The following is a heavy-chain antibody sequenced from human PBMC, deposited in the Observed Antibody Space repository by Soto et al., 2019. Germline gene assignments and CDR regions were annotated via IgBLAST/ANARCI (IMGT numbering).Heavy chain of an antibody. V-gene: IGHV4-39*01. CDR2: IYYSGST. CDR1: GGSISSSNYY. J-gene: IGHJ3*02. CDR3: ASPTLGAFDI. Sequence: QLQLQESGPGLVKPSETLYLTCTVSGGSISSSNYYWGWIRQPPGKGLEWIGSIYYSGSTAYNSSLKSRVTMSVDTSKNQLSLRLSSVTAADTAVYYCASPTLGAFDIWGQGTMVTVSS. D-gene: IGHD3-16*01.